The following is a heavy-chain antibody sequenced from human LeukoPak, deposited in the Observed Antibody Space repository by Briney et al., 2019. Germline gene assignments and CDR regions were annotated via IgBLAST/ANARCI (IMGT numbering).Heavy chain of an antibody. CDR2: IFHTGST. CDR1: GGSFSGYY. V-gene: IGHV4-59*08. J-gene: IGHJ4*02. CDR3: ARHIRGAYYYFDY. D-gene: IGHD3-10*01. Sequence: SETLSLTCAVYGGSFSGYYWSRIRQPPGKGLEWIGCIFHTGSTNYNPSLKSRVTISVDTSKNQFSLKLNSVTAADTAVYYCARHIRGAYYYFDYWGQGTLVTVSS.